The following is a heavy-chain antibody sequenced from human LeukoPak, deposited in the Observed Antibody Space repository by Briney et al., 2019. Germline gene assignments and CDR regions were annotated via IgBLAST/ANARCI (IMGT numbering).Heavy chain of an antibody. CDR3: ARERRYYGSGSYYKSQYYFDY. V-gene: IGHV4-34*01. J-gene: IGHJ4*02. D-gene: IGHD3-10*01. Sequence: SETLSLTCAVYGGSFSGYYWSWIRQPPGKGLEWIGEINHSGSTNYNPSLKSRVTISVDTSKNQFSLKLSSVTAADTAVYYCARERRYYGSGSYYKSQYYFDYWGQGTLVTVSS. CDR1: GGSFSGYY. CDR2: INHSGST.